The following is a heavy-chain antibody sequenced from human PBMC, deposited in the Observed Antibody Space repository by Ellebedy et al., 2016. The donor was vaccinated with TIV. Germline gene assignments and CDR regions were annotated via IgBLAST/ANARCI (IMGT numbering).Heavy chain of an antibody. D-gene: IGHD2-2*01. CDR3: AGGLVYCSSPSCVVYYYYGMDV. J-gene: IGHJ6*02. CDR1: GGTFSSYA. CDR2: IIPLFGTT. Sequence: SVKVSCXASGGTFSSYAISWVRQAPGQGLEWMGGIIPLFGTTNYAQKFQGRVTITADESTSAAYMELSSLRSEDTAVYYCAGGLVYCSSPSCVVYYYYGMDVWGQGTTVTVPS. V-gene: IGHV1-69*13.